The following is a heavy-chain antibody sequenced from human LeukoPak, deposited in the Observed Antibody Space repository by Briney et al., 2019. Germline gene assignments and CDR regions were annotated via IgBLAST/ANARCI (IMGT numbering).Heavy chain of an antibody. CDR2: ICYSGRT. J-gene: IGHJ4*02. Sequence: PSETLSLTCTISGGSISSSSYYWGWIRQPPGKGLEWIGNICYSGRTYYNPSLKSRVTISVDTSKNEFSLKLSSVTAADTAVYYCVRLYYYDSSGPPLWGQGTLITVSS. CDR1: GGSISSSSYY. V-gene: IGHV4-39*01. CDR3: VRLYYYDSSGPPL. D-gene: IGHD3-22*01.